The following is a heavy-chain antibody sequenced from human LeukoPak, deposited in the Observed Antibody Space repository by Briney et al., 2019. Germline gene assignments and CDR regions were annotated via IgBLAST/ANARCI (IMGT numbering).Heavy chain of an antibody. Sequence: GGSLRLSCTASGFTFGVCYMTWIRQAPGKGLEWISYIGTSGNDLYYADSVKGRFTTSRDDAKNSLYQEMRSLRDEDTAVYYCARLYRLLDFWGQGTLATVSS. D-gene: IGHD2-8*01. J-gene: IGHJ4*02. CDR3: ARLYRLLDF. V-gene: IGHV3-11*01. CDR2: IGTSGNDL. CDR1: GFTFGVCY.